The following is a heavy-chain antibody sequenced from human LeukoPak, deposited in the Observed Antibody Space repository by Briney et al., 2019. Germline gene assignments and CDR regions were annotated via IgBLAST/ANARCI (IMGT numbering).Heavy chain of an antibody. CDR1: GFTFSSYA. J-gene: IGHJ4*02. CDR2: ISGSGGST. Sequence: GGSLRLSCAASGFTFSSYAMSWVRRAPGKGLEWVSAISGSGGSTYYADSVKGRFTISRDNSKNTLYLQMNSLRAEDTAVYYCAKGGDTAMVIRPYYFDYWGQGTLVTVSS. D-gene: IGHD5-18*01. CDR3: AKGGDTAMVIRPYYFDY. V-gene: IGHV3-23*01.